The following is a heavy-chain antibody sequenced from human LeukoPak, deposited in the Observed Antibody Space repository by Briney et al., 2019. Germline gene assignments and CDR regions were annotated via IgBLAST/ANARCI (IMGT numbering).Heavy chain of an antibody. J-gene: IGHJ4*02. V-gene: IGHV3-30*01. Sequence: PGGSLRLSCAASGFTFRSYAIHWVRQAPGKGLEWVAVISCDGNNQYYADSVKGRFTISRDNSKNTVHLQMISLRPEDTAVYYCTRDFSSGWVGDFDYWGQGTLVTVSS. CDR3: TRDFSSGWVGDFDY. CDR2: ISCDGNNQ. D-gene: IGHD6-19*01. CDR1: GFTFRSYA.